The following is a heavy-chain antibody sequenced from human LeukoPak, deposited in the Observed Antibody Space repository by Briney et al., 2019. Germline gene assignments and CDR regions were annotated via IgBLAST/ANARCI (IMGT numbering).Heavy chain of an antibody. D-gene: IGHD6-19*01. CDR3: ARGVLAMADRGY. V-gene: IGHV3-48*03. Sequence: PGGSLRLSCAASGFTLRSYEMKWVRQAPGKGLEGVSYISSSGSTIYYADSVKGRFTISRDNAKNSLYLQMNSLRAEDTAVYYCARGVLAMADRGYWGQGTLVTVSS. CDR1: GFTLRSYE. J-gene: IGHJ4*02. CDR2: ISSSGSTI.